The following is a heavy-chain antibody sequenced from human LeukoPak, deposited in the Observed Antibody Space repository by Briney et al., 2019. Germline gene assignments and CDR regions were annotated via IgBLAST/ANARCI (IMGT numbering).Heavy chain of an antibody. CDR1: GFTFSSYA. D-gene: IGHD6-13*01. Sequence: MPGGSLRLSRAASGFTFSSYAMSWVRQAPGKGLEWIGSIYYSGSTYYNPSLKSRVTISVDTSKNQFSLKLSSVTAADTAVYYCARNDESSSWTADYWGQGTLVTVSS. J-gene: IGHJ4*02. CDR2: IYYSGST. CDR3: ARNDESSSWTADY. V-gene: IGHV4-38-2*01.